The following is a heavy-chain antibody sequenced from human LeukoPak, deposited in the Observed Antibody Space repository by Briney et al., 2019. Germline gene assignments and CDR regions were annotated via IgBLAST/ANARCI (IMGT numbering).Heavy chain of an antibody. CDR2: INHSGST. J-gene: IGHJ6*04. CDR1: GGSISSGSYY. CDR3: ARLVRQQLSQMDV. V-gene: IGHV4-39*07. Sequence: PSETLSLTCTVSGGSISSGSYYWSWIRQPPGKGLEWIGEINHSGSTNYNPSLKSRVTISVDTSKNQFSLKLSSVTAADTAVYYCARLVRQQLSQMDVWGKGTTVTVSS. D-gene: IGHD6-13*01.